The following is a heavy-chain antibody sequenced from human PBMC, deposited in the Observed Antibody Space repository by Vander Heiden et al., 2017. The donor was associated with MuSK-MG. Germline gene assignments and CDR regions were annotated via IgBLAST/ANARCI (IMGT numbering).Heavy chain of an antibody. J-gene: IGHJ3*02. CDR2: IYYSGGT. D-gene: IGHD3-22*01. Sequence: VQLQERRLGLVQPPQPLSLPRTVPGVPLVIGGYYWSWLRQHAGKGLEWIGYIYYSGGTYYNPSLKSRVTISVDTSKNKFSLKLSAVTAADTAVYYCARHITMIVVPNDAFDIWGQGTMVTVSS. CDR3: ARHITMIVVPNDAFDI. V-gene: IGHV4-31*03. CDR1: GVPLVIGGYY.